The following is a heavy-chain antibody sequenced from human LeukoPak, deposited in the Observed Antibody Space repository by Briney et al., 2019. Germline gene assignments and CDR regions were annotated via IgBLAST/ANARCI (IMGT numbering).Heavy chain of an antibody. CDR3: ARAGPPAFDP. J-gene: IGHJ5*02. CDR2: ISYNGSTT. Sequence: PGGSLRLSCAASGFTFTNFEMNWVRQAPGKGLEWVSYISYNGSTTSYEDSVKGRFTISRDNAKNSLYLQMNSLRAEDTAVYYCARAGPPAFDPWGQGTLVTVSS. V-gene: IGHV3-48*03. CDR1: GFTFTNFE.